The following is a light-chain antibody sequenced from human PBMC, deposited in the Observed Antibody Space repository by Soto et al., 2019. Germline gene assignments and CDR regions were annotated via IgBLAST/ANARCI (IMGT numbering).Light chain of an antibody. J-gene: IGKJ5*01. CDR2: SAS. Sequence: EIVMTQSPVTLSVSPGERATLSCTASQSVNNNVAWYQQKPGHTPRLLIYSASIGATGTPARFSGSGSGTAFTLTISSLQSEDFAVYYCQQYNNWPPITFGQGTRLEIK. V-gene: IGKV3-15*01. CDR1: QSVNNN. CDR3: QQYNNWPPIT.